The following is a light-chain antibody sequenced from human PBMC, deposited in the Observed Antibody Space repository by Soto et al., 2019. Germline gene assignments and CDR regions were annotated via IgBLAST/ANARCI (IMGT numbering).Light chain of an antibody. J-gene: IGKJ1*01. CDR1: QSVRTF. Sequence: IALSPSPASLSLSPGDTTTLSSRASQSVRTFVAWYQQRPGQAPRLLIYDASHRAAGIPARFSGSGFGTDFTLTISRLQPEDFAVYYCQHYISSPWTFGQGIKVDIK. CDR3: QHYISSPWT. CDR2: DAS. V-gene: IGKV3-20*01.